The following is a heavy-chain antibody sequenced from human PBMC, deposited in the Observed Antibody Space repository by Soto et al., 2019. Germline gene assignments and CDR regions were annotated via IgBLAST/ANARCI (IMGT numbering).Heavy chain of an antibody. J-gene: IGHJ4*02. Sequence: SETLSLTCAVSGDSVSNENYYWSWTRQPPGKGLEWIGYIYYSGTTNYNSYLKSRLTLSVDMSKNQFSLKLTSVTAADTAVYFCARSQRGRTAFTFDYWGQGALVTVSS. CDR3: ARSQRGRTAFTFDY. V-gene: IGHV4-61*01. CDR1: GDSVSNENYY. CDR2: IYYSGTT. D-gene: IGHD3-16*01.